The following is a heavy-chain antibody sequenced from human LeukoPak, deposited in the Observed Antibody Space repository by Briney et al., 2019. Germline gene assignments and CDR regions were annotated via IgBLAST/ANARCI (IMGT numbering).Heavy chain of an antibody. CDR2: IYYSGST. D-gene: IGHD6-6*01. CDR1: GGSISSSSYY. J-gene: IGHJ5*02. Sequence: SETLSLTCTVSGGSISSSSYYWGWIRQPPGKGLEWIGSIYYSGSTYYNPSLKSRVTISVDTSKNQFSLKLSSVTAADTAVYYCARDPEWGSSSGRGYNWSDPWGQGTLVTVSS. CDR3: ARDPEWGSSSGRGYNWSDP. V-gene: IGHV4-39*07.